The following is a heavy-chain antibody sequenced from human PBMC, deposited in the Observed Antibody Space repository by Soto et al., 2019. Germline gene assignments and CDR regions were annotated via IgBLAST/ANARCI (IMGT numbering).Heavy chain of an antibody. CDR1: GGSINSGGYY. V-gene: IGHV4-31*03. CDR3: XXXXXXXXYSSSWVFDY. Sequence: QVQLRESGPGLVKPSQTLSLTCTVSGGSINSGGYYWNWIRQHPGKGLEWIGYMYYSGSTYYNPFLRSRVIISADTSENHFSXXXXXVTAAXTXVXXXXXXXXXXXYSSSWVFDYWGQGTLVNVSS. J-gene: IGHJ4*02. D-gene: IGHD6-13*01. CDR2: MYYSGST.